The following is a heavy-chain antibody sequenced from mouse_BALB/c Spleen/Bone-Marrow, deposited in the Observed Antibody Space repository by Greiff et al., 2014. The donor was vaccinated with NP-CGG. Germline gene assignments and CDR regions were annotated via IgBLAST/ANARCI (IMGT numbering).Heavy chain of an antibody. J-gene: IGHJ1*01. Sequence: DLVKPGASVKLSCKPSGYTFTNYWINWIKQRPGQGLEWLGRIAPGSGSTYYNEMFKVKAPLTVDTSSSTAYIQLSSLSSEDSAVYFCARERYGYDGWYFDVWGAGTTVTVSP. V-gene: IGHV1S41*01. CDR2: IAPGSGST. CDR3: ARERYGYDGWYFDV. D-gene: IGHD2-2*01. CDR1: GYTFTNYW.